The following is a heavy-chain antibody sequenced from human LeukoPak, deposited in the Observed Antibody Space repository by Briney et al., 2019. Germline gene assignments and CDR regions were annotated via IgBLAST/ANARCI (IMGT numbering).Heavy chain of an antibody. J-gene: IGHJ4*02. CDR2: ISSSSSYI. CDR1: GFTFSSIR. D-gene: IGHD4/OR15-4a*01. Sequence: GGYLSLYCAASGFTFSSIRMNWLRQAPGNWLEWVLSISSSSSYIYYADSVKGRFTISRDNAKNSLYLQMYSLRAVDTAVYYCARAWNGCSDYWGQGTLVTVSS. V-gene: IGHV3-21*04. CDR3: ARAWNGCSDY.